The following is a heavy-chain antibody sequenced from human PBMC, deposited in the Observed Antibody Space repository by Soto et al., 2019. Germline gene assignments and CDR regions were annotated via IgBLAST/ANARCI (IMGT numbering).Heavy chain of an antibody. CDR3: ARTCRSGGGCYLEY. CDR1: GYSFSSFG. Sequence: ASVKVSCKASGYSFSSFGISWVRQAPGQGLEWVGWVSVPSGDTSSAQNFQGRVTVTTDTSTSTAYMEVGSLRSDDTAAYYCARTCRSGGGCYLEYWGEGALVTVSS. V-gene: IGHV1-18*01. D-gene: IGHD2-15*01. J-gene: IGHJ4*02. CDR2: VSVPSGDT.